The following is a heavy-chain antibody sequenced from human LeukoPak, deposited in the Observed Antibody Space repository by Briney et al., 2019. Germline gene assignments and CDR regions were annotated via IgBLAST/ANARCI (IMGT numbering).Heavy chain of an antibody. CDR3: AREAWNDIDY. CDR2: INPSGGST. V-gene: IGHV1-46*01. J-gene: IGHJ4*02. D-gene: IGHD1-1*01. Sequence: ASVKVSCKASGYTFTSYHILWVRQAPGQGLEWMGIINPSGGSTNYAQKFQGRVIMTRDTSTSTVYMELSSLRSEETAVYYCAREAWNDIDYWGQGTLVTVSS. CDR1: GYTFTSYH.